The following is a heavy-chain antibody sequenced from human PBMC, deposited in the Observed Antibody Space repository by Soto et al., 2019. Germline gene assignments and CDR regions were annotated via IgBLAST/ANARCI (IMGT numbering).Heavy chain of an antibody. Sequence: PGGSLRLSCSASVFTFSSYAMHWVRQAPGKGLEWVAVISYDGSNKYYADSVKGRFTISRDNSKNTLYLQMNSLRAEDTAVYYCARVPQGEYDSSEAAGDIWGQGKMVTV. J-gene: IGHJ3*02. CDR1: VFTFSSYA. V-gene: IGHV3-30-3*01. CDR2: ISYDGSNK. CDR3: ARVPQGEYDSSEAAGDI. D-gene: IGHD3-22*01.